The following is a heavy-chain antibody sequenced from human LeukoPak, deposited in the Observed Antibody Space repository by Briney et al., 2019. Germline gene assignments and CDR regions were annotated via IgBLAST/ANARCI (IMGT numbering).Heavy chain of an antibody. J-gene: IGHJ6*03. CDR1: GGSISSSSYY. V-gene: IGHV4-39*01. D-gene: IGHD6-13*01. CDR2: IYYSGST. CDR3: ARELAEIAAAIRGYYYYYMDV. Sequence: SETLSLTCTVSGGSISSSSYYWGWIRQPPGMGLEWIGSIYYSGSTYYNPSLKSRVTISVDTSKNQFSLKLSSVTAADTAVYYCARELAEIAAAIRGYYYYYMDVWGKGTTVTVSS.